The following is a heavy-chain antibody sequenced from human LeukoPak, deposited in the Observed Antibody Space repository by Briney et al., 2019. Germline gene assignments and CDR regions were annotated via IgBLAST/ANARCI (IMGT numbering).Heavy chain of an antibody. CDR3: ARDCSSTSCYTSYYYYGMDV. CDR1: GGTFSSYA. CDR2: IIPILGIA. V-gene: IGHV1-69*04. D-gene: IGHD2-2*02. J-gene: IGHJ6*02. Sequence: SVTVSCKASGGTFSSYAISRVRQAPGQGLEWMGRIIPILGIANYAQKFQGRVTITADKSTSTAYMELSSLRSEDTAVYYCARDCSSTSCYTSYYYYGMDVWGQGTTVTVSS.